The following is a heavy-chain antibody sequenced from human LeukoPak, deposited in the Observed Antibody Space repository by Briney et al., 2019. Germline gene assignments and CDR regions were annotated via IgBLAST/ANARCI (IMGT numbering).Heavy chain of an antibody. D-gene: IGHD2-2*02. CDR3: XXXXXTSCYNPLHY. V-gene: IGHV3-23*01. Sequence: GGSLRLSCAASGFSFNTYAMTWVRQAPGKGLEWVSAISSSDGVTYYADSVKGRFTISRDNPKNTLYLQMNSLRADDTAVYYCXXXXXTSCYNPLHYWGQGTLVTVSS. J-gene: IGHJ4*02. CDR2: ISSSDGVT. CDR1: GFSFNTYA.